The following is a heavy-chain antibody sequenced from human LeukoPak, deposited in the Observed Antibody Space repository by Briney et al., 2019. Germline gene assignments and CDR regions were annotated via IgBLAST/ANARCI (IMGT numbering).Heavy chain of an antibody. D-gene: IGHD6-13*01. V-gene: IGHV3-7*01. J-gene: IGHJ4*02. CDR2: IKQDGSEK. CDR1: GFTFSSYW. Sequence: GGSLRLSCAASGFTFSSYWMSWVRQAPGKGLEWVANIKQDGSEKYYVDSVKGRFTISRDNAKNSLYLQMNSLRAEDTAVYYCAREVLAAAGGEPLDYWGQGTLVTVSS. CDR3: AREVLAAAGGEPLDY.